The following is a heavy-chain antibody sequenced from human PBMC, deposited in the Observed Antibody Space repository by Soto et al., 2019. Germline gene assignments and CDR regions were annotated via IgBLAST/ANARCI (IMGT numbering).Heavy chain of an antibody. CDR3: AKGRASSGWYYFDY. CDR2: ISYDGSNK. V-gene: IGHV3-30*18. CDR1: GFTFSSYG. J-gene: IGHJ4*02. Sequence: PGGSLRLSCAASGFTFSSYGMHWVRQAPGKGLEWVAVISYDGSNKYYADSVKGRFTISRDNSKDTLYLQMNSLRAEDTAVYYCAKGRASSGWYYFDYWGQGXLVTVYS. D-gene: IGHD6-19*01.